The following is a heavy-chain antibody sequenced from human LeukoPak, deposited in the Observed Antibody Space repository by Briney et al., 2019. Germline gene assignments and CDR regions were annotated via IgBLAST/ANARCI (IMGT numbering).Heavy chain of an antibody. D-gene: IGHD3-22*01. V-gene: IGHV3-30-3*01. CDR2: ISYDGSNK. CDR1: GFTFSSYA. Sequence: GGSLRLSCAASGFTFSSYARHWVRQAPGKGLEWVAVISYDGSNKYYADSVKGRFTISRDNSKNTLYLQMNSLRAEDTAVYYCAREASGIVVALDAFHIWGQGTMVTVSS. CDR3: AREASGIVVALDAFHI. J-gene: IGHJ3*02.